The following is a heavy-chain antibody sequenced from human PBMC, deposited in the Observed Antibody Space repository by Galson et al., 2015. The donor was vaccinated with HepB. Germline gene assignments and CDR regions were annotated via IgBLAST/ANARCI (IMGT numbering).Heavy chain of an antibody. CDR3: ARDGRSIAARLSFDY. CDR2: ISYDGSNK. J-gene: IGHJ4*02. CDR1: GFTFSSYG. V-gene: IGHV3-30*03. D-gene: IGHD6-6*01. Sequence: SLRLSCAASGFTFSSYGMHWVRQAPGKGLEWVAVISYDGSNKYYADSVKGRFTISRDNAKNSLYLQMNSLRAEDTAVYYCARDGRSIAARLSFDYWGQGTLVIVSS.